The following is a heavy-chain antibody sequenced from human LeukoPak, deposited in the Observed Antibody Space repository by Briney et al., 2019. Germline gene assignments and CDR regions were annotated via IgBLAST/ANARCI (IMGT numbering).Heavy chain of an antibody. D-gene: IGHD3-22*01. V-gene: IGHV4-39*01. CDR3: ARLLGSSYYSFDS. Sequence: SETLSLNCTVTGGSITCNYHYLCWIRQPPRKPLVWMGNIYHGGPTYYSPSLQSRITISVDTSKNQFYVKLRSVTAADTAVYYCARLLGSSYYSFDSWGQGTLVTVSS. J-gene: IGHJ4*02. CDR2: IYHGGPT. CDR1: GGSITCNYHY.